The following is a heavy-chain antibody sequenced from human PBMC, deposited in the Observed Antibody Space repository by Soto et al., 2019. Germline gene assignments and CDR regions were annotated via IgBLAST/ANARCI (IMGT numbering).Heavy chain of an antibody. CDR2: IGTAGDT. V-gene: IGHV3-13*01. Sequence: EVQLVESGGGLVQPGGSLRLSCAASGFTFSSYDMHWVRKATGKGLEWVSAIGTAGDTYYPGSVKGRFTISRENAKNSLYLQMNSLRAGDTAVYYCARMSGSRGRDAFDIWGQGTMVTVSS. CDR3: ARMSGSRGRDAFDI. J-gene: IGHJ3*02. D-gene: IGHD1-26*01. CDR1: GFTFSSYD.